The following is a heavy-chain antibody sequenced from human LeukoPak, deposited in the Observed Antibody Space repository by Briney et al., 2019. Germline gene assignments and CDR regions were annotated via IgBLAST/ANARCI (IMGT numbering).Heavy chain of an antibody. D-gene: IGHD3-3*01. CDR2: IIPIFGTA. V-gene: IGHV1-69*13. Sequence: ASVKVSCKASGGTFSSSAITWVRQAPGQGLEWMGGIIPIFGTANYAQKFQGRVTITADESTSTAYMELSSLRSEDTAVYYCAIGGKTDFWSGYYPSSGFDPWGQGTLVTVSS. J-gene: IGHJ5*02. CDR3: AIGGKTDFWSGYYPSSGFDP. CDR1: GGTFSSSA.